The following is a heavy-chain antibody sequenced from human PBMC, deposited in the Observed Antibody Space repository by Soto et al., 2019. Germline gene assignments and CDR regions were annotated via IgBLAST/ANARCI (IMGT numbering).Heavy chain of an antibody. V-gene: IGHV3-30*03. Sequence: QVQLVESGGGVVQPGRSLRLSCAASGFTFDDYSMHWVRQAPGKGLEWVALISYDGGTTHYGDSVKGRFTISRDESKNTLFLQMNSLRSEDTAVYYCARPHIRSAWNDGFDIWGQGTMVTVSS. D-gene: IGHD1-1*01. CDR2: ISYDGGTT. CDR1: GFTFDDYS. J-gene: IGHJ3*02. CDR3: ARPHIRSAWNDGFDI.